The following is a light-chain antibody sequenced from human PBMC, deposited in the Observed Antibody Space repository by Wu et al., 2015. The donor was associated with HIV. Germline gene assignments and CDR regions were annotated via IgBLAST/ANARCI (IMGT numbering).Light chain of an antibody. V-gene: IGKV3-15*01. J-gene: IGKJ4*01. CDR2: GAS. CDR1: QSLSSDY. CDR3: QQYNDWPPFT. Sequence: EIVLTQSPGTLSLSPGERATLSCTASQSLSSDYLVWYQQKPGQAPRLLIYGASTRATGIPARFSGSGSGTEFTLTISSLQSEDFAVYYCQQYNDWPPFTFGGGTKVEI.